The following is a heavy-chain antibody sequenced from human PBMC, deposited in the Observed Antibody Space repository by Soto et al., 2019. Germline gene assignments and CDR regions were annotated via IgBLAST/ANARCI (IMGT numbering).Heavy chain of an antibody. D-gene: IGHD2-15*01. Sequence: ASVKVSCKASGYTFTTHGVSWVRQAPGQGLEWMGWINTYDGHTNYAEKFQGRVTLTTDTSTNTAYMELRSLRSDDTAVYYCAREGYSRPDHWGQGTLVTVSS. J-gene: IGHJ4*02. V-gene: IGHV1-18*04. CDR2: INTYDGHT. CDR3: AREGYSRPDH. CDR1: GYTFTTHG.